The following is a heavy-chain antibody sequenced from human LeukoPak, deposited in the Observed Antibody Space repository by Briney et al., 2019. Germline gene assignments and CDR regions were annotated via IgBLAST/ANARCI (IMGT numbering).Heavy chain of an antibody. CDR3: AIDPNWGTHS. CDR1: GFTFSTYT. Sequence: SGGSLRLSCAASGFTFSTYTMYWVRHPPGERLEWVSIIGSSGGGIHYADSVKGRFTISRDNSKNALYLQMNSLRVEDTAVYYCAIDPNWGTHSWGQGVLVTVSS. J-gene: IGHJ4*02. D-gene: IGHD7-27*01. CDR2: IGSSGGGI. V-gene: IGHV3-23*01.